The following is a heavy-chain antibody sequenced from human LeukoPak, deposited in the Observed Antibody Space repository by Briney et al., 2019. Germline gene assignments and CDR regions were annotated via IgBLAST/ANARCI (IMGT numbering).Heavy chain of an antibody. J-gene: IGHJ4*02. CDR1: GGSISSYY. CDR2: FYYSGST. CDR3: ATTQQWLASYY. Sequence: PSETLSLTCTFSGGSISSYYWTWFRQPPGKGLEWIGSFYYSGSTSYNPSLGGRVTISLDTSKNLFSLKLTSVTAADSAIYYCATTQQWLASYYWGQGTLVTVSS. V-gene: IGHV4-59*08. D-gene: IGHD6-19*01.